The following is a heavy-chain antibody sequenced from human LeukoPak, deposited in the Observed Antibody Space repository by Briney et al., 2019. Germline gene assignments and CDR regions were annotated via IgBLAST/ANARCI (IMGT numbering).Heavy chain of an antibody. CDR1: GFTFSSYW. Sequence: GGSLRLSCAASGFTFSSYWMSWVRQAPGKGLEWVSYISSSSSTIYYADSVKGRFTISRDNAKNSLYLQMNSLRAEDTAVYYCARDPRGYSYGYPHYYYMDVWGKGTTVTVSS. D-gene: IGHD5-18*01. V-gene: IGHV3-48*01. J-gene: IGHJ6*03. CDR3: ARDPRGYSYGYPHYYYMDV. CDR2: ISSSSSTI.